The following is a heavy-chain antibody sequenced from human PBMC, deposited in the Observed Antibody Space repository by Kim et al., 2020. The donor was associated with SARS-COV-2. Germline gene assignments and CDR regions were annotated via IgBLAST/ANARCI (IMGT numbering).Heavy chain of an antibody. CDR2: IYYSGST. CDR1: GGSISSYY. V-gene: IGHV4-59*08. J-gene: IGHJ3*02. Sequence: SETLSLTCTVSGGSISSYYWSWIRQPPGKGLEWIGYIYYSGSTNYNPSLKSRVTISVDTSKNQFSLKLSSVTAADTAVYYCARHGVRPGVIVVVPAARLGAFDSWGQGTMVTVSS. CDR3: ARHGVRPGVIVVVPAARLGAFDS. D-gene: IGHD2-2*01.